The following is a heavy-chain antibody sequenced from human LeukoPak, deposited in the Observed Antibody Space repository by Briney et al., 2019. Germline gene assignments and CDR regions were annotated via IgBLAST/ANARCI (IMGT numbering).Heavy chain of an antibody. D-gene: IGHD5-12*01. Sequence: ASVKVSCKASGGTFSSYAISWVRQAPGQGLEWMGGIIPIFGTANYAQKFQGRVTITADESTSTAYMELSSLRSEDTAAYYCATRKPEVSGYDWRGYLDYYYYYMDVWGKGTTVTVSS. CDR3: ATRKPEVSGYDWRGYLDYYYYYMDV. CDR1: GGTFSSYA. V-gene: IGHV1-69*13. CDR2: IIPIFGTA. J-gene: IGHJ6*03.